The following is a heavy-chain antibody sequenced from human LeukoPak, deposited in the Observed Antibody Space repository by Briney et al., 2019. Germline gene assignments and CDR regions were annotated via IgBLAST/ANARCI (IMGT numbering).Heavy chain of an antibody. D-gene: IGHD3-10*01. V-gene: IGHV5-51*01. CDR2: IYPGDSDT. CDR1: GYSFTSYW. J-gene: IGHJ4*02. Sequence: GESLKISCKGSGYSFTSYWIGWVRQMPGKGLEWMGIIYPGDSDTRYSPSFQGQVTISADKSISPAYLQWSSLKASDTAMYYCARTMVRGVIISPNFDYWGQGTLVTVSS. CDR3: ARTMVRGVIISPNFDY.